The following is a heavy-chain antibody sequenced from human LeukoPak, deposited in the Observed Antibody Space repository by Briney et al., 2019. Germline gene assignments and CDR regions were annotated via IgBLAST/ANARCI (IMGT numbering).Heavy chain of an antibody. Sequence: ASVKVSCKASGYTFTSYGISWVRQAPGQGLEWMGWISAYNGNTNYAQKLQGRVTMTTDTSTSTAYMELRSLRSDVTAVYYCARAQYCSSTSCYTSEYFQHWGQGTLVTVSS. CDR3: ARAQYCSSTSCYTSEYFQH. CDR1: GYTFTSYG. V-gene: IGHV1-18*01. D-gene: IGHD2-2*02. CDR2: ISAYNGNT. J-gene: IGHJ1*01.